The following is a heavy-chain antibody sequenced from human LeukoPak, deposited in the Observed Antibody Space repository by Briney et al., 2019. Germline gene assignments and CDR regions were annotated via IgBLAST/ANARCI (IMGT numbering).Heavy chain of an antibody. CDR2: IKSKTDGGTT. D-gene: IGHD2-2*01. Sequence: GGSLRLSYAASGFTFTNAWMNWVRQAPGKGLEWVGRIKSKTDGGTTDYGAPVKGRFTISRDDSKNTLYLQMNSLKTEDTAVYYCTTIPLGYCSSTSCYWAFDIWGQGTMVTVSS. J-gene: IGHJ3*02. CDR1: GFTFTNAW. CDR3: TTIPLGYCSSTSCYWAFDI. V-gene: IGHV3-15*01.